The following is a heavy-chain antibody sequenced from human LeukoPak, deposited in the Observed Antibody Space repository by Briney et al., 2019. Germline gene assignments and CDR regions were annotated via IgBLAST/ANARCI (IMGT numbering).Heavy chain of an antibody. CDR3: ARDLPGSGPNFDY. Sequence: ASVKVSCMASGYTFTGYYMHWVRQAPGQGLEWMGWINPNSGGTNYAQKFQGRVTMTRDTSISTAYMELSRLRSDDTAVYFCARDLPGSGPNFDYWGQGTLVTVSS. J-gene: IGHJ4*02. V-gene: IGHV1-2*02. CDR1: GYTFTGYY. D-gene: IGHD3-10*01. CDR2: INPNSGGT.